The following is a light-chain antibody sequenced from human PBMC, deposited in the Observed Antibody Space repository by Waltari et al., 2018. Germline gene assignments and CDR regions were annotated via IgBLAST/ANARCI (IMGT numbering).Light chain of an antibody. V-gene: IGLV1-40*01. CDR2: SNN. J-gene: IGLJ3*02. CDR3: QSYDRSRSGSRV. Sequence: QSVLTQPPSVSGAPGQRVTISCTGSGSNIGAGYDVHWYQQLPGTAPKLLIYSNNNRPSGVPDRFSGSKSGTSASLAITGLLAEDEADYYCQSYDRSRSGSRVFGGGTKLTVL. CDR1: GSNIGAGYD.